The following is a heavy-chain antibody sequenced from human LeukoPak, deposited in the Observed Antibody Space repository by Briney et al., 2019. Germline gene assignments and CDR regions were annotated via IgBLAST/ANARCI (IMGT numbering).Heavy chain of an antibody. V-gene: IGHV1-18*01. CDR2: ISAYNGNT. D-gene: IGHD3-22*01. CDR3: ARANARGYYDSSGYYDY. Sequence: ASVKVSCKASGYTFTSYGISWVRQVPGQGLEWMGWISAYNGNTNYAQKLQGRVTMTTDTSTSTAYMELRSLRSDDTAVYYCARANARGYYDSSGYYDYWGQGTLVTVSS. CDR1: GYTFTSYG. J-gene: IGHJ4*02.